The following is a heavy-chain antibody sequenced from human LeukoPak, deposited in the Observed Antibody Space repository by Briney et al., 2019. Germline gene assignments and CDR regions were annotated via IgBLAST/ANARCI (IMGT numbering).Heavy chain of an antibody. CDR2: ISYDGSNK. Sequence: QAGGSLRLSCAASGFTFSSYAMHWVRQAPGKGLEWVAVISYDGSNKYYADSVKGRFTISRDNSKNTLYLQMNSLRAEDTAVYYCATRSCSISACRASSYHCMDFWGKGTTVTVSS. CDR1: GFTFSSYA. J-gene: IGHJ6*03. CDR3: ATRSCSISACRASSYHCMDF. V-gene: IGHV3-30-3*01. D-gene: IGHD2-2*01.